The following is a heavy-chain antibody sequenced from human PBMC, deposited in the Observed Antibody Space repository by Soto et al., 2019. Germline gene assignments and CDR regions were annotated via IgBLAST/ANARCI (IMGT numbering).Heavy chain of an antibody. D-gene: IGHD6-13*01. V-gene: IGHV1-69*06. J-gene: IGHJ4*02. CDR2: IIPIFGTP. Sequence: QVQLVQSGAEVKKPGSSVKVSCKASGVTFSNYLISWVRQAPGQGLEWMGGIIPIFGTPLYAPNFHGRVTITADKSTNTVYMELSSLRAGDTAMFYCARAHEVSAAGTPFVHWGQGTLVTVSS. CDR1: GVTFSNYL. CDR3: ARAHEVSAAGTPFVH.